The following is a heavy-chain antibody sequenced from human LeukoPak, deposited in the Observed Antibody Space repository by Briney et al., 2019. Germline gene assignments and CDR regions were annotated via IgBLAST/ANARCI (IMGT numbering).Heavy chain of an antibody. J-gene: IGHJ6*02. V-gene: IGHV4-34*01. Sequence: SETLSLTCAVYGGSFSGYYWSGIRQPPGKGLEWIGEINHSGSTNYNPSLKRRVNISVDTSNNQFSLKLSSVSATDTAVYYCARCPVEYYYDSSGYYPYYYYYGMDVWGQGTTVTVSS. D-gene: IGHD3-22*01. CDR2: INHSGST. CDR3: ARCPVEYYYDSSGYYPYYYYYGMDV. CDR1: GGSFSGYY.